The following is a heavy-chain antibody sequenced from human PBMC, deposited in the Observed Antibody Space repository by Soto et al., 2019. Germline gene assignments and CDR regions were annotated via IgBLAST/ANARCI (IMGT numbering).Heavy chain of an antibody. CDR3: AKARVRIVGANSFDY. CDR1: GFTFSNYG. J-gene: IGHJ4*02. Sequence: PGGSLRLSCVGSGFTFSNYGMHWVRQPPGKGLEWVALISDDGDKRYYADSVRGRLIISRDNSKDTLYLQMNSLGPDDTAAYFCAKARVRIVGANSFDYWGQGTPVTVSS. D-gene: IGHD1-26*01. V-gene: IGHV3-30*18. CDR2: ISDDGDKR.